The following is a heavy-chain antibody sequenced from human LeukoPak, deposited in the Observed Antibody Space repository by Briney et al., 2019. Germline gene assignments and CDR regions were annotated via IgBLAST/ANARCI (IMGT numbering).Heavy chain of an antibody. Sequence: GGSLRLSCAASGFTFSSYEMNWVRQAPGKGLEWVSYVSSSGSTIYYADSVKGRFTISRDNAKNSLYLQMNSLRAEDTAVYYCARESGSYYVFDYWGQGTLVTVSS. CDR3: ARESGSYYVFDY. CDR2: VSSSGSTI. D-gene: IGHD1-26*01. J-gene: IGHJ4*02. V-gene: IGHV3-48*03. CDR1: GFTFSSYE.